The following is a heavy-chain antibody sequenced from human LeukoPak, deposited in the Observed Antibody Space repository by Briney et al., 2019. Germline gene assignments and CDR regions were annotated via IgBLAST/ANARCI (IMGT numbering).Heavy chain of an antibody. J-gene: IGHJ6*02. V-gene: IGHV1-8*01. Sequence: ASVKVSCKASGYTFTSYDINWVRQATGQGLEWMGWMNPNSGNTGYARKFQGRVTMTRNTSISTAYMELSSLRSEDTAVYYCARRDLTEWYGDYYGMDVWGQGTTVPVSS. CDR1: GYTFTSYD. CDR2: MNPNSGNT. D-gene: IGHD3-9*01. CDR3: ARRDLTEWYGDYYGMDV.